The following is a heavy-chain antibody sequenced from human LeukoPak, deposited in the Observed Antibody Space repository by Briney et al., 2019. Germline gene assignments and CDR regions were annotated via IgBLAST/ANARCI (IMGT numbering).Heavy chain of an antibody. CDR3: ARGRKRGYSYGEGFDY. CDR2: INHSGST. J-gene: IGHJ4*02. V-gene: IGHV4-34*01. D-gene: IGHD5-18*01. CDR1: GGSFSGYY. Sequence: SETLSLTCAVDGGSFSGYYWSWIRQPLGKGMEWIGEINHSGSTNYNPSLKSRVTISVDTSKNQFSLKLSSVTAADTAVYYCARGRKRGYSYGEGFDYWGQGTLVTVSS.